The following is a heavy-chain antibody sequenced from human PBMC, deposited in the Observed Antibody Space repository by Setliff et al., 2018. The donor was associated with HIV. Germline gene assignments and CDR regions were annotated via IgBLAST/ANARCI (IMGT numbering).Heavy chain of an antibody. CDR1: GGSISSYY. CDR2: IYTSGST. J-gene: IGHJ3*02. V-gene: IGHV4-59*08. Sequence: PSETLSLTCTVSGGSISSYYWSWIRQPPGKGLEWIGYIYTSGSTNYNPSLKSRVTISVDTSKNQFSLKLSSVTASDTAMYYCTRHRGPPWDAFDIWGQGTMVTVSS. CDR3: TRHRGPPWDAFDI.